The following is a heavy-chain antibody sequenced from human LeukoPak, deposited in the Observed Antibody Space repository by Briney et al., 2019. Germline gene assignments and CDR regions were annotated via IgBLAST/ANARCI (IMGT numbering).Heavy chain of an antibody. D-gene: IGHD4-17*01. CDR1: GFTFSTYN. J-gene: IGHJ4*02. Sequence: PGGSLRLSCVASGFTFSTYNMIWVRQAPGKGPEWVSYLTSSSTTVYYADSVKGRFTISRDNAKNSLDLEMNSLKPEDTAVYYCARRSSTVTTFDYWGQGILVTVSS. V-gene: IGHV3-48*04. CDR3: ARRSSTVTTFDY. CDR2: LTSSSTTV.